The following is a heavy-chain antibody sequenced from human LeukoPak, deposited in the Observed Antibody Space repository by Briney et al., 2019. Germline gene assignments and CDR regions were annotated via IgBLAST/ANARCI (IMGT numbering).Heavy chain of an antibody. CDR1: GYTFTSCD. CDR3: ARGQSGWHGLDFDY. Sequence: GASVKVSCKASGYTFTSCDINWVRQATGQGLEWMGWMNPNSGNTGYAQKFQGRVTMTRNTSISTAYMELSSLRSENTAVYYCARGQSGWHGLDFDYWGQGTLVTVSS. V-gene: IGHV1-8*01. J-gene: IGHJ4*02. CDR2: MNPNSGNT. D-gene: IGHD6-19*01.